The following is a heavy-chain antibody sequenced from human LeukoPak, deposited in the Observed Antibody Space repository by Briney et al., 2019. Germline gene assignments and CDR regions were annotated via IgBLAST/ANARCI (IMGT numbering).Heavy chain of an antibody. CDR2: IIPIFGTA. CDR3: ARSNSDYCSGGSCYQLAYYFDY. D-gene: IGHD2-15*01. Sequence: WASVTVSCTASGGTFSSYAISWVRQAPGQELEWMGGIIPIFGTANYAQKFQGRVTITADESTSTAYMELSSLRSEDTAVYYCARSNSDYCSGGSCYQLAYYFDYWGQGTLVTASS. V-gene: IGHV1-69*13. J-gene: IGHJ4*02. CDR1: GGTFSSYA.